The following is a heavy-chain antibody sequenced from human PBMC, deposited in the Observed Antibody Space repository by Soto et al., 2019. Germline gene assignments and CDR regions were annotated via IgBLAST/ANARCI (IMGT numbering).Heavy chain of an antibody. CDR3: AHSPFRVLRYFDWPPDAPDRGNWFDP. V-gene: IGHV2-5*02. D-gene: IGHD3-9*01. J-gene: IGHJ5*02. CDR2: IYWDDDK. CDR1: GFSLSTSGVG. Sequence: ESGPTLVNPTQTLTLTCTFSGFSLSTSGVGVGWIRQPPGKALEWLALIYWDDDKRYSPSLKSRLTITKDTSKNQVVLTMTNMDPVDTATYYCAHSPFRVLRYFDWPPDAPDRGNWFDPWGQGTLVTVSS.